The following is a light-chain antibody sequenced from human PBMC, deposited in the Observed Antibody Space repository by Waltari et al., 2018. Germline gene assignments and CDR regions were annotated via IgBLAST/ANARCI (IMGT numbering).Light chain of an antibody. V-gene: IGLV2-14*01. Sequence: QSALTQPASVSGSPGQSITITCTGTSADIGGFDYVSWYQQRPGKAPKLIIFEVSNRASCISNRFSGSKSGSTASLTISGLQTEDDSDYYCSSYSTTSTLVVFGGGTKVTVL. CDR1: SADIGGFDY. CDR3: SSYSTTSTLVV. J-gene: IGLJ2*01. CDR2: EVS.